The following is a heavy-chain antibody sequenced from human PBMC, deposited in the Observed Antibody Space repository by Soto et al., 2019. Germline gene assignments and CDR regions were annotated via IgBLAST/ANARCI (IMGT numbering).Heavy chain of an antibody. CDR1: GFSFGTYW. J-gene: IGHJ4*02. V-gene: IGHV3-7*03. D-gene: IGHD3-3*01. CDR3: ARDVGPVTIFGEALSGYFDF. Sequence: GESLKISCTVSGFSFGTYWMSWVRQAPGKGLEWLASIKEDGSERYYLDSVKGRFTISRDSAKDSLSLQMNSLRGEDTAFYYCARDVGPVTIFGEALSGYFDFWGQGTLVTVPQ. CDR2: IKEDGSER.